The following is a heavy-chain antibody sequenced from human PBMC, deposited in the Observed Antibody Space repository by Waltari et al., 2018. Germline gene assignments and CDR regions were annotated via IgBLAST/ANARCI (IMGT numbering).Heavy chain of an antibody. J-gene: IGHJ5*02. CDR1: GFSFYTYA. CDR2: INPGRANT. V-gene: IGHV3-23*04. Sequence: EVQLVPSGGGLVQPGGSLRLSCEASGFSFYTYAMTWVRQAPGKGLEWVSTINPGRANTYYADSVRGRFTISRDNSKNTLYLQLNNLRAEDTATYYCAKADNKWELLWFDSWGQGNLVIVSS. CDR3: AKADNKWELLWFDS. D-gene: IGHD3-10*01.